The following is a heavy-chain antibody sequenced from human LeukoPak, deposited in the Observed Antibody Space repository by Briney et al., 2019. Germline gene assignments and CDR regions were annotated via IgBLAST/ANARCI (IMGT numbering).Heavy chain of an antibody. CDR3: ARALPVSLAAAAGTGRWFDP. CDR1: GFTFSSYA. CDR2: ISYDGSNK. V-gene: IGHV3-30*04. Sequence: PGGSLRLSCAASGFTFSSYAMHWVRQAPGKGLEWVAVISYDGSNKYYADSVKGRFTISRDNSKNTLYLQMNSLRAEDTAVYYCARALPVSLAAAAGTGRWFDPWGQGTLVTVSS. D-gene: IGHD6-13*01. J-gene: IGHJ5*02.